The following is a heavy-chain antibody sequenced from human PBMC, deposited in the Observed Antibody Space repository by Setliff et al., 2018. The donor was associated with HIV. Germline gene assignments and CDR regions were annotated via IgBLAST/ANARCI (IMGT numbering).Heavy chain of an antibody. CDR1: GGSISSNY. CDR3: SREDSSGRIDY. CDR2: IYYSGST. D-gene: IGHD6-19*01. Sequence: PSETLSLTCTVSGGSISSNYWSWMRQPPGKGLEWIGHIYYSGSTNYNPSLKSRVTISVDTSRNQFSLNLSSVTAADTAVYYCSREDSSGRIDYWGQGTLVTVSS. V-gene: IGHV4-59*01. J-gene: IGHJ4*02.